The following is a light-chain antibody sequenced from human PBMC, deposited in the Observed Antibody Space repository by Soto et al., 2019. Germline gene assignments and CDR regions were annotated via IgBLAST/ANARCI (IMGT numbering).Light chain of an antibody. V-gene: IGKV3-20*01. CDR2: GAS. J-gene: IGKJ1*01. CDR1: QSVSNY. Sequence: EIVLTQSPGTLSLSPGERVTLSCRASQSVSNYLAWYQRKPGQAPRLLIYGASSRATGIPDRFSGSGSGTDFTFTISRLEPEDFAVYYCHQYGGSPQTFGQGTKVDIK. CDR3: HQYGGSPQT.